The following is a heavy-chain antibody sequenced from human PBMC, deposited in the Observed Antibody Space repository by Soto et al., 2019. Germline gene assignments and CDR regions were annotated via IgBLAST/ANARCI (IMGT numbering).Heavy chain of an antibody. D-gene: IGHD1-1*01. Sequence: QVQLQESGPRLVKPSETLSLTCTVSGGSVSSGNYYWSWIRQPPGKGLEWIGYIYYSGNTNSNPALKSRVTISVDTSKNQFYLKMRSVTAADTAVYYWARVPQLHDPYFGLDVWGQGTTVTVSS. CDR3: ARVPQLHDPYFGLDV. V-gene: IGHV4-61*01. CDR1: GGSVSSGNYY. CDR2: IYYSGNT. J-gene: IGHJ6*02.